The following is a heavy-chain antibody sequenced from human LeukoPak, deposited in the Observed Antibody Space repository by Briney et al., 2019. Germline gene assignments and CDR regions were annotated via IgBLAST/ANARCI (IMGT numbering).Heavy chain of an antibody. V-gene: IGHV4-59*01. J-gene: IGHJ6*03. CDR2: IYYSGST. D-gene: IGHD1-26*01. CDR3: ARDRRGSYDYYYMDV. Sequence: PSETLSLTCTVSGGSISSYYWSWIRQPPGKGLEWIGYIYYSGSTNYNPSLKSRVTISVDTSKNQFPLKLSSVTAADTAVYYCARDRRGSYDYYYMDVWGKGTTVTVSS. CDR1: GGSISSYY.